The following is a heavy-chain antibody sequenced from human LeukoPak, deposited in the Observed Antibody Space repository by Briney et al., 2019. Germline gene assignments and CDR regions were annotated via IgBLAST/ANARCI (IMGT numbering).Heavy chain of an antibody. CDR1: GSTFSSYS. Sequence: GGSLRLSCAASGSTFSSYSMNWVRQAPGKGLEWVSSISSSSSYIYYADSVKGRFTISRDNAKNSLYLQMNSLRAEDTAVYYCARVSVTIPDAFDIWGQGTMVTVSS. V-gene: IGHV3-21*01. J-gene: IGHJ3*02. CDR2: ISSSSSYI. D-gene: IGHD3-3*01. CDR3: ARVSVTIPDAFDI.